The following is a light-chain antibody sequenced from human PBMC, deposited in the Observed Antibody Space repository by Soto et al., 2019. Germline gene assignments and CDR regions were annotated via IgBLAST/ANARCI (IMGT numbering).Light chain of an antibody. CDR1: QSVSSN. Sequence: VVTQYTATLSVSPGESATLSCSASQSVSSNLAWYQQKPGQAPRLLIYGASTRAANIPARFSGSGSGTEFTLTINSLQAEDFAVYYCQQYNNRPPWTFGQGTKVDI. V-gene: IGKV3-15*01. J-gene: IGKJ1*01. CDR2: GAS. CDR3: QQYNNRPPWT.